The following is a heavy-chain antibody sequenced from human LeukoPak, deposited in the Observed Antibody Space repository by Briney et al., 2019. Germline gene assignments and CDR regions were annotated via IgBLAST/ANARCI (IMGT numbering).Heavy chain of an antibody. CDR1: GFTVGSRF. D-gene: IGHD2-21*02. CDR2: IYSAGTT. CDR3: ARVGEKAATAPNGAYDGFDI. J-gene: IGHJ3*02. Sequence: GGSLRLSCTASGFTVGSRFMSWVRQAPGKGLEWVSLIYSAGTTYYADSVKDRFTISRDNSKNTLYLQMNILRVEDTAVDYCARVGEKAATAPNGAYDGFDIWGQGTKVTASS. V-gene: IGHV3-66*01.